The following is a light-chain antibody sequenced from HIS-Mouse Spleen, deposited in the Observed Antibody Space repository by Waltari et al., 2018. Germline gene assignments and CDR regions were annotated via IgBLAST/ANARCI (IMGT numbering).Light chain of an antibody. CDR2: DVS. CDR1: SSDVGGYNY. CDR3: CSYAGSYTWV. J-gene: IGLJ3*02. Sequence: QSALTQPRSVSGSPGQSVTISCTGTSSDVGGYNYVSCYQQHPGKAPKLMIYDVSKRPSGVPDRSSGSKSGNTASLTISGPQAEDEADYYCCSYAGSYTWVFGGGTKLTVL. V-gene: IGLV2-11*01.